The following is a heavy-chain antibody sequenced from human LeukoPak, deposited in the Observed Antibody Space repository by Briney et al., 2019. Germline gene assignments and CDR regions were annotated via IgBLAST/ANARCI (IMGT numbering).Heavy chain of an antibody. CDR2: IYTSGNT. Sequence: SETLSLTCTVSGGSISSYFWSWIRQPAGKGLEWIGRIYTSGNTNYNPSLKSRVIISVDTSKNQYSLKLNSVTAADTAVYYCARVDGSCSGGSCPSGNWFDPWGQGTLVTVSS. V-gene: IGHV4-4*07. CDR3: ARVDGSCSGGSCPSGNWFDP. D-gene: IGHD2-15*01. CDR1: GGSISSYF. J-gene: IGHJ5*02.